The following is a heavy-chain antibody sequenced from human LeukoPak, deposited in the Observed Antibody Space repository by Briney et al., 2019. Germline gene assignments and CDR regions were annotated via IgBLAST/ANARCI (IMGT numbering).Heavy chain of an antibody. Sequence: GGSLRLSCTASGFTFGDYAMSCVRQAPGKGLEWVGFIRSNFYGGTTDYAASVKGRFTISRDGSKSIAYLQMSSLKTEDTAVYYCSRHIVGARTYFDYWGQGALVTVSS. CDR2: IRSNFYGGTT. CDR1: GFTFGDYA. V-gene: IGHV3-49*04. CDR3: SRHIVGARTYFDY. J-gene: IGHJ4*02. D-gene: IGHD1-26*01.